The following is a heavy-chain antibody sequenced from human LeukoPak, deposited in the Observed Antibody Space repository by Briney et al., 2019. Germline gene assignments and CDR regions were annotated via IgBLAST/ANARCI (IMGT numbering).Heavy chain of an antibody. CDR3: ARAYGSGNYYNRDFDF. Sequence: GGSLRLSCAASGFTFSSFNMNWVRQTPGKGLEWVSYISSSSTIYYADSVKGRFTISRDNAKNSLYLQMNSLRDEDTAVYYCARAYGSGNYYNRDFDFWGQGTLVTVSS. CDR1: GFTFSSFN. D-gene: IGHD3-10*01. V-gene: IGHV3-48*02. J-gene: IGHJ4*02. CDR2: ISSSSTI.